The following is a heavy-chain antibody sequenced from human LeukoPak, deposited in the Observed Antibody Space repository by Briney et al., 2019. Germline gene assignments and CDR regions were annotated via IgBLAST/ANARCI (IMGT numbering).Heavy chain of an antibody. CDR3: AKDAIWGNGIYDAFDI. CDR2: IGNTET. CDR1: GFTFDTYA. D-gene: IGHD3-16*01. Sequence: GGSLRLSCAASGFTFDTYAMSWVRQAPGKGLEWVSTIGNTETYYADSVKGRFTISRDNRQNTVYLQMTSLRAEDTAVYFCAKDAIWGNGIYDAFDIWGQGTRVTVSS. J-gene: IGHJ3*02. V-gene: IGHV3-23*01.